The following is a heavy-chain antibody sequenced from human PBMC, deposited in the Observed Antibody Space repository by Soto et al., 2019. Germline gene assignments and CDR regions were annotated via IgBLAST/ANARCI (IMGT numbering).Heavy chain of an antibody. J-gene: IGHJ5*02. D-gene: IGHD3-16*01. CDR3: AREEYVGFNCFAP. Sequence: GGSLRLSCAASGFTFSSYSMNWVRQAPGKGLEWVSFIGSSSGTIFYADSVNGRFTISRDNAKNSLYLQMNSLRDEDTAVYYCAREEYVGFNCFAPWGQGTLVTVSS. CDR1: GFTFSSYS. V-gene: IGHV3-48*02. CDR2: IGSSSGTI.